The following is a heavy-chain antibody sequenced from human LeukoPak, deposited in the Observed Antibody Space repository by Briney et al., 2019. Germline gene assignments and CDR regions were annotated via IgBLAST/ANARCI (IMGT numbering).Heavy chain of an antibody. CDR3: AREGDLMGATMDS. D-gene: IGHD3-16*01. CDR1: GFTFDDYA. Sequence: QPGRSLRLSCAASGFTFDDYAMHWVRQAPGKGLEWVSGISWNSGSIGYADSVKGRFTISRDNAKNSLYLQMNRLRAEDTAVYYCAREGDLMGATMDSWGQGTLVIVSS. CDR2: ISWNSGSI. V-gene: IGHV3-9*01. J-gene: IGHJ5*01.